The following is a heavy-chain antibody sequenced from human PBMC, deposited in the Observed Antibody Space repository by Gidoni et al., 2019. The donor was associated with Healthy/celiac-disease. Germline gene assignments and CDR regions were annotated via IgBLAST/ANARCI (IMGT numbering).Heavy chain of an antibody. V-gene: IGHV3-48*03. D-gene: IGHD5-18*01. CDR1: GFTFSSYE. CDR2: ISSSGSTI. Sequence: EVQLVESGGGLVQPGGSLRLSCAASGFTFSSYEMNWVRQAPGKGLEWVSYISSSGSTIYYAASVNGRFTISRDNAKNSLYLQMNSLRAEDTAVYYCARGEIQLWLNYFDYWGQGTLVTVSS. J-gene: IGHJ4*02. CDR3: ARGEIQLWLNYFDY.